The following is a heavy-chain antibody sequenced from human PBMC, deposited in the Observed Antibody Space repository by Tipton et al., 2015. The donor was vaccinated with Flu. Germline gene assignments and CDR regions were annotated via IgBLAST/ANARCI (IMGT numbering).Heavy chain of an antibody. V-gene: IGHV4-4*07. D-gene: IGHD1-26*01. Sequence: TLSLTCTVSGGSISSYYWSWIRQPAGKGLEWIGRIYTSGSTNYNPSLKSRVTMSVDTSKNQFSLKLSSVTAADTAVYYCARDLFNRGAAKGFWYYYYYMDVWGKGTTVTVSS. J-gene: IGHJ6*03. CDR2: IYTSGST. CDR3: ARDLFNRGAAKGFWYYYYYMDV. CDR1: GGSISSYY.